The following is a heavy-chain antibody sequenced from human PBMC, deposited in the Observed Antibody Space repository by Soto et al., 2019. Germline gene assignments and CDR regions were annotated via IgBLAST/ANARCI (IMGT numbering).Heavy chain of an antibody. CDR3: ARDWVNYDILTGYESNFDY. Sequence: QVQLVQSGAEVKKPGASVKVSCKASGYTFTSYGISWVRQAPGQGLEWMGWISAYNGNTNYAQKLQGRVTMTTDTSTGTAYMELRSLRSDDTAVYYCARDWVNYDILTGYESNFDYWGQGTLVTVSS. D-gene: IGHD3-9*01. J-gene: IGHJ4*02. CDR1: GYTFTSYG. V-gene: IGHV1-18*04. CDR2: ISAYNGNT.